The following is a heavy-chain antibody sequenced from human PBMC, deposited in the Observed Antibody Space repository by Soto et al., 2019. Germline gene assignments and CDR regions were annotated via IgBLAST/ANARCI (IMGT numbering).Heavy chain of an antibody. J-gene: IGHJ4*02. D-gene: IGHD3-10*01. CDR3: ARDMVRGVKGTFDY. CDR1: GGSFSGYY. Sequence: SETLSLTCAVYGGSFSGYYWSWIRQPPGKGLEWIGEINHSGSTNYNPSLKSRVTISVDTSKNQFSLKLSSVTAADTAVYYCARDMVRGVKGTFDYWGQGTLVTVSS. V-gene: IGHV4-34*01. CDR2: INHSGST.